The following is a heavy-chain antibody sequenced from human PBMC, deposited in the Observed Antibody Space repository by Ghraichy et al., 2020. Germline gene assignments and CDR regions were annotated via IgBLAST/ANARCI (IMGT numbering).Heavy chain of an antibody. CDR3: ASFMAGRSDKYSYGYGHSDY. D-gene: IGHD5-18*01. Sequence: ASVKVSCKASGYTFTSYYMHWVRQAPGQGLEWMGIINPSGGSTSYAQKFQGRVTMTRDTSTSTVYMELSSLRSEDTAVYYCASFMAGRSDKYSYGYGHSDYWGQGTLVTVSS. CDR1: GYTFTSYY. V-gene: IGHV1-46*01. J-gene: IGHJ4*02. CDR2: INPSGGST.